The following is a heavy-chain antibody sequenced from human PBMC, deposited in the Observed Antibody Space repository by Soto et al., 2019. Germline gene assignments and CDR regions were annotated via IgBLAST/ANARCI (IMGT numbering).Heavy chain of an antibody. CDR3: SRRRLPSAYYFDY. CDR2: IRSKGYGETT. D-gene: IGHD3-16*01. Sequence: GGSLRLSCTASGFTFGDYAMSWFRQAPGKGLEWVSFIRSKGYGETTEYAASVRGRFTISRDDSKYIVYLQMNSLETEDTAVYYCSRRRLPSAYYFDYWGEGTLVTVSS. J-gene: IGHJ4*02. V-gene: IGHV3-49*03. CDR1: GFTFGDYA.